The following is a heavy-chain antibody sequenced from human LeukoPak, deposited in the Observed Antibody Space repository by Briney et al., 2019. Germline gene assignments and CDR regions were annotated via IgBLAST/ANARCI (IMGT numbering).Heavy chain of an antibody. D-gene: IGHD5-18*01. CDR3: ARHANSYGSRYWYFDL. Sequence: SETLSLTCTVSGGSISSSSYYWGWIRQPPGKGLEWIGSIYYSGSTYYNPSLKSRVTISVDTSKNQFSLKLSSVTAADTAVYYCARHANSYGSRYWYFDLWGRGTLVTVSS. CDR2: IYYSGST. J-gene: IGHJ2*01. V-gene: IGHV4-39*01. CDR1: GGSISSSSYY.